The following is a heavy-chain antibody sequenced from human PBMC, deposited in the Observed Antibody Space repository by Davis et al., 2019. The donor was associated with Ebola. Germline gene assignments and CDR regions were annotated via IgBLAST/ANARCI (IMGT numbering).Heavy chain of an antibody. CDR1: GFIYTDYW. D-gene: IGHD2-8*01. Sequence: GESLKISCAASGFIYTDYWMRWVRQAPGKGLGWVSAINWNGGSTTYADSVKGRFTISRDNAKNSLYLQMNSLRAEDTALYYCGRGMLSFYYWGQGTLVTVSS. CDR2: INWNGGST. V-gene: IGHV3-20*04. CDR3: GRGMLSFYY. J-gene: IGHJ4*02.